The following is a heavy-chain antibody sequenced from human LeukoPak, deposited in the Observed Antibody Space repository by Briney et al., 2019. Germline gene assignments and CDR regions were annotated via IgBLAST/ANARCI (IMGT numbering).Heavy chain of an antibody. V-gene: IGHV4-34*01. CDR3: ARGPGTWYYY. CDR1: GGSFSGYY. J-gene: IGHJ4*02. D-gene: IGHD6-13*01. CDR2: INHSGST. Sequence: SETLSLTCAVYGGSFSGYYWSWIRQPPGKGLEWIGEINHSGSTNYNPSLKSRVTISIDTSKNQFSLKLSSVTAADTALYYRARGPGTWYYYWGQGTLVTVSS.